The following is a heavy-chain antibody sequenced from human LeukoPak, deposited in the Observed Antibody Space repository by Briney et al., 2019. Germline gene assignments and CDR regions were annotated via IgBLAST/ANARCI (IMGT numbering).Heavy chain of an antibody. D-gene: IGHD3-22*01. V-gene: IGHV1-69*06. J-gene: IGHJ6*04. CDR3: ARSRGVIVARGLLPAVDV. Sequence: ASVKVSCKASGGTFSSYAISWVRQAPGQGLEWMGGIIPIFGTANYAQKFQGRVTITADKSTSTAYMELSSLRSEDTAVYYCARSRGVIVARGLLPAVDVWGKGTTVTVSS. CDR1: GGTFSSYA. CDR2: IIPIFGTA.